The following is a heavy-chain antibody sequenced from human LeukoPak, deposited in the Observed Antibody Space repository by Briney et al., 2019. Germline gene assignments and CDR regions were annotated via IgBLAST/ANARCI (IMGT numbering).Heavy chain of an antibody. V-gene: IGHV3-30-3*01. CDR1: GFTFSSYA. Sequence: GRSLRLSCAASGFTFSSYAMHWVRQAPGKGLEWVAVISYDGSNKYYADSVKGRFTISRDNSKNTLYLQMNSLRAEDTAVYYCARDRWGGSGWVGMQNYYYGMDVWGQGTTVTVSS. CDR3: ARDRWGGSGWVGMQNYYYGMDV. D-gene: IGHD6-19*01. J-gene: IGHJ6*02. CDR2: ISYDGSNK.